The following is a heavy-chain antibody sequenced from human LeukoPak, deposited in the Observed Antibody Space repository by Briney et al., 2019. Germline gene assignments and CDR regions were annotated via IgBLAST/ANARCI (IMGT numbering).Heavy chain of an antibody. CDR2: ISSSSSYI. D-gene: IGHD6-6*01. J-gene: IGHJ4*02. CDR1: GFTFSSYS. V-gene: IGHV3-21*01. CDR3: ARERPTPSIAAGRGDFDY. Sequence: GGSLRLSCAASGFTFSSYSMNWVRQAPGKGLEWVSSISSSSSYIYYADSVKGRFTISRDNAKNSLYLQMNSLRAEDTAVYYCARERPTPSIAAGRGDFDYWGQGTLVTVSP.